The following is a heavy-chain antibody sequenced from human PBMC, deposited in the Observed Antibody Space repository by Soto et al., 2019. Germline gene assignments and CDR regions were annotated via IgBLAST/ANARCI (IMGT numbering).Heavy chain of an antibody. V-gene: IGHV4-59*01. Sequence: QVQLQESGPGLVKPSETLSLTCTVSGGSISSYYWSWIRQPPGKGLEWIGYIYYSGSTNYNPSLNKRVTISVNTSTNQFSLKLSSVTAADTAVYYCARRYAGNFDYWGQGTLVTVSS. J-gene: IGHJ4*02. D-gene: IGHD2-8*01. CDR1: GGSISSYY. CDR3: ARRYAGNFDY. CDR2: IYYSGST.